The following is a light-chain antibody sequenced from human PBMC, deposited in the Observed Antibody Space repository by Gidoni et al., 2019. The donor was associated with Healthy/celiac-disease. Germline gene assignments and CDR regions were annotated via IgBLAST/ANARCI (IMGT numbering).Light chain of an antibody. CDR3: QQYGSSPDT. CDR2: GAS. V-gene: IGKV3-20*01. Sequence: ETVLTQSPGTLSLSPGERATLSCRASQSVSYSYLAWYQQKPGQAPRLLIYGASSRATGIPDRFSGSGSGTDFTLTISRLEPEDVAVYYCQQYGSSPDTFGQGTKLEIK. J-gene: IGKJ2*01. CDR1: QSVSYSY.